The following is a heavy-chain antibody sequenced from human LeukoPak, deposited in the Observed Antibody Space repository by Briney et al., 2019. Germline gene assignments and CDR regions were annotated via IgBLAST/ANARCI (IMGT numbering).Heavy chain of an antibody. J-gene: IGHJ5*02. Sequence: ASVKVSCKASGYPFINFGISWVRQAPGQGLEWMGWISPYRGNTNYALRFQGRVTMTTDTSTSTAYMELRSLRSDDTAVYFCARDLVPAATRSGWFDPWGQGTLVTVSS. CDR1: GYPFINFG. V-gene: IGHV1-18*01. D-gene: IGHD2-2*01. CDR2: ISPYRGNT. CDR3: ARDLVPAATRSGWFDP.